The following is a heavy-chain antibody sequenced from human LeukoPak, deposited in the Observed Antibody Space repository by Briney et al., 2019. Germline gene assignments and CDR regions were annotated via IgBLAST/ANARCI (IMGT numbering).Heavy chain of an antibody. Sequence: NPSETLSLTCTVSGGSISSYYWSWIRQPPGKGLEWIRYIYYSGSTNYNPSLKSRVTISVDTSKNQFSLKLSSVTAADTAVYYCARDGSGSGWYNDNWFDPRGQGTLVTVSS. D-gene: IGHD6-19*01. CDR2: IYYSGST. V-gene: IGHV4-59*01. CDR3: ARDGSGSGWYNDNWFDP. CDR1: GGSISSYY. J-gene: IGHJ5*02.